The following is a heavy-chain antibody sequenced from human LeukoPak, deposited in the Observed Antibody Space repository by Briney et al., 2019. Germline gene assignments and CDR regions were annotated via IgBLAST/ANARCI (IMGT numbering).Heavy chain of an antibody. CDR2: IIPIFGTA. D-gene: IGHD2-2*02. V-gene: IGHV1-69*01. J-gene: IGHJ6*03. Sequence: SVKVSCKASGGTFSSYAISWVRQAPGQGLEWMGGIIPIFGTANYAQKFQGRATITADESTSTAYMELSSLRSEDTAVYYCAKAINPKYYYYYYMDVWGKGTTVTVSS. CDR3: AKAINPKYYYYYYMDV. CDR1: GGTFSSYA.